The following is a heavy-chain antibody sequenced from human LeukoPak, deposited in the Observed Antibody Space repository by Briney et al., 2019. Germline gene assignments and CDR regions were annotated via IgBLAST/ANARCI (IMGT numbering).Heavy chain of an antibody. CDR1: GGSFSGYY. Sequence: SETLSLTCAVYGGSFSGYYWSWIRQPPRKGLEWIGEINHSGSTNYNSSLKSRVTISVDTSKNQFSLKLSSVAAADTAVYYCARGGDKYYDFWSGSKTFMDVWGQGTTVTVSS. CDR2: INHSGST. CDR3: ARGGDKYYDFWSGSKTFMDV. J-gene: IGHJ6*02. V-gene: IGHV4-34*01. D-gene: IGHD3-3*01.